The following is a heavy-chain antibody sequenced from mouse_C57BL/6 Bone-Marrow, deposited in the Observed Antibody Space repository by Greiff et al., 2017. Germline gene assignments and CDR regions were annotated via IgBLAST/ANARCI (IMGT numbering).Heavy chain of an antibody. V-gene: IGHV1-7*01. CDR2: INPSSGYT. Sequence: VKLMESGAELAKPGASVKLSCKASGYTFTSYWMHWVKQRPGQGLEWIGYINPSSGYTKYNQKFKDKATLTADKSSSTAYMQLSSLTYEDAAVYYCARGHYYGSSYVTWFAYWGQGTLVTVSA. D-gene: IGHD1-1*01. CDR3: ARGHYYGSSYVTWFAY. CDR1: GYTFTSYW. J-gene: IGHJ3*01.